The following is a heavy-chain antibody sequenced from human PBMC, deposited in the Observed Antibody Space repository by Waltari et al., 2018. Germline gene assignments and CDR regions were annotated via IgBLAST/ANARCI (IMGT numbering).Heavy chain of an antibody. J-gene: IGHJ6*04. CDR1: GFTFSSYS. V-gene: IGHV3-21*01. CDR2: ISSSSSYI. Sequence: EVQLVESGGGLVKPGGSLRLSCAASGFTFSSYSMNWVRQAPGKGLEWVSSISSSSSYIYYADSVKGRFTISRDNAKNSLYLQMNSPRAEDTAVYYCARAAGGERSQLDVWGKGTTVTVSS. CDR3: ARAAGGERSQLDV. D-gene: IGHD3-16*01.